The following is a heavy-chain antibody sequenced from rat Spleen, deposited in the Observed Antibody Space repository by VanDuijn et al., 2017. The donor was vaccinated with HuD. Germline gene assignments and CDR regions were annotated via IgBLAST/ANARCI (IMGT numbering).Heavy chain of an antibody. V-gene: IGHV5S23*01. CDR2: ITTGGGNT. J-gene: IGHJ2*01. Sequence: EVQLVESGGGLVQPERSLKLSCAASGFTFSDYNMAWVRQAPKKGLEWVASITTGGGNTYYRDSVKGRFIISRDNAKSTLYLQMDSLRSEDTATYYCASPLGTGDYWGQGVMVTVSS. D-gene: IGHD1-5*01. CDR1: GFTFSDYN. CDR3: ASPLGTGDY.